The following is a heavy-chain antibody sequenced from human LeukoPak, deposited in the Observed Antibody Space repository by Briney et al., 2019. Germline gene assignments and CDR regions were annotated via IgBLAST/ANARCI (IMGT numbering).Heavy chain of an antibody. D-gene: IGHD5-18*01. CDR2: IFDTRTT. CDR3: ATIKRGNIFGYFDF. V-gene: IGHV4-59*11. Sequence: SETLSLTCTVSGASFSSHHWGWIRQPPGKELEWITYIFDTRTTKDNPSLNSRVTLSADTSKNQFSLRLTSVTAADTAVYYCATIKRGNIFGYFDFWGQGILVTVSS. CDR1: GASFSSHH. J-gene: IGHJ4*02.